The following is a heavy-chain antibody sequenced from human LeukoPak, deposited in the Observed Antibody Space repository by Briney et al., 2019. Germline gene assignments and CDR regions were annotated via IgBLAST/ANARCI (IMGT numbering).Heavy chain of an antibody. CDR1: GGSISSGGYY. CDR3: ARGGSSGPDY. D-gene: IGHD6-19*01. V-gene: IGHV4-61*02. Sequence: SETLSLTCTVSGGSISSGGYYWSWIRQPAGKGLEWIGRIYSSGSTNYNASLKSRVTISVDKSKNQFSLKLSSVTAADTAMYYCARGGSSGPDYWGQGTLVTVSS. CDR2: IYSSGST. J-gene: IGHJ4*02.